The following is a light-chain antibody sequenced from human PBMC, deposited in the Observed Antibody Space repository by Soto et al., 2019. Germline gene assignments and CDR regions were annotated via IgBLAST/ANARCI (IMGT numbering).Light chain of an antibody. Sequence: QSVLTQPPSVSGAPGQRVTISCTGRSSNIGAGYDVNWYQQLPGTAPKLLIYGNTKRPSGVPDRFSGYKSGTSASLAITGLQAEDEADYYCQSYDNRLSASVFGGGTKLTVL. CDR3: QSYDNRLSASV. CDR1: SSNIGAGYD. V-gene: IGLV1-40*01. CDR2: GNT. J-gene: IGLJ2*01.